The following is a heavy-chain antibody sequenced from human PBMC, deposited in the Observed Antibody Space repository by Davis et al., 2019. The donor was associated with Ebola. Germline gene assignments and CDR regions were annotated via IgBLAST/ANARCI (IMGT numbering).Heavy chain of an antibody. CDR2: INHSGST. Sequence: PSETLSLTCTVSGGSISSGGYYWSWIRQPPGKGLEWIGEINHSGSTNYNPSLKSRVTISVDTSKNQFSLKLSSVTAADTAVYYCARSSAYDACDIWGQGTMVTVSS. CDR3: ARSSAYDACDI. J-gene: IGHJ3*02. V-gene: IGHV4-39*07. CDR1: GGSISSGGYY.